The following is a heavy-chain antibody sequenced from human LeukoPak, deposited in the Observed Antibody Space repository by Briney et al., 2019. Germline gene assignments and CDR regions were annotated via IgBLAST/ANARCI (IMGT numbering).Heavy chain of an antibody. CDR1: GFTFSSYS. CDR2: ISSSSSTI. V-gene: IGHV3-48*04. D-gene: IGHD1-26*01. Sequence: GGSLRLSCAASGFTFSSYSMNWVRQAPGKGLEWVSYISSSSSTIYYADSVKGRFTISRDNAKNSLYLQMNSLSAEDTAVYYCARGGVGATKERFDPWGQGTLVTVSS. CDR3: ARGGVGATKERFDP. J-gene: IGHJ5*02.